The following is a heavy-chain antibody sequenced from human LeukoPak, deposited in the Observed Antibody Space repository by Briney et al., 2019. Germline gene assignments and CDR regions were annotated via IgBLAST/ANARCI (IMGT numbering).Heavy chain of an antibody. CDR2: IYYSGST. V-gene: IGHV4-39*07. D-gene: IGHD3-22*01. CDR1: GGSISSSSYY. CDR3: ARKHSSGYYYNHRGGVDY. J-gene: IGHJ4*02. Sequence: SETLSLTCTVSGGSISSSSYYWGWIRQPPGKGLEWIGSIYYSGSTYYNPSLKSRVTISVDTSKNQFSLKLSSVTAADTAVYYCARKHSSGYYYNHRGGVDYWGQGTLVTVSS.